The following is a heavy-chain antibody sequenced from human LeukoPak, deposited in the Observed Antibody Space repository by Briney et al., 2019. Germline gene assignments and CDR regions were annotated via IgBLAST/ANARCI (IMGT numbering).Heavy chain of an antibody. CDR3: ASSGGVTISLGY. J-gene: IGHJ4*02. V-gene: IGHV1-69*02. Sequence: ASVKVSCKASGGTFSSYTIRWVRQAPGQGLEWMGRIIPILGIANYAQKFQGRVTITADKSTSTAYMELSSLRSEDTAVYYCASSGGVTISLGYWGQGTLVTVSS. CDR1: GGTFSSYT. D-gene: IGHD3-3*01. CDR2: IIPILGIA.